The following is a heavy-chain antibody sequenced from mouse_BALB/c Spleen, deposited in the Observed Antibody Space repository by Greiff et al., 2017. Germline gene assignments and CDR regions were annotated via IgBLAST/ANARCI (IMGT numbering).Heavy chain of an antibody. J-gene: IGHJ4*01. D-gene: IGHD2-14*01. CDR3: ARQDYYRYDGAMDY. CDR1: GFSLTSYG. Sequence: QVQLQQSGPGLVQPSQSLSITCTVSGFSLTSYGVHWVRQSPGKGLEWLGVIWSGGSTDYNAAFISRLSISKDNSKSQVFLKMNSLQANDTAIYYCARQDYYRYDGAMDYWGQGTSVTVSS. CDR2: IWSGGST. V-gene: IGHV2-2*02.